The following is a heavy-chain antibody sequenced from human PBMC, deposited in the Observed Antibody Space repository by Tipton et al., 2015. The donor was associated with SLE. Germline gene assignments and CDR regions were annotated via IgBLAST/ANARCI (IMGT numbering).Heavy chain of an antibody. V-gene: IGHV4-38-2*01. D-gene: IGHD3-16*02. CDR3: ARGIVFQH. CDR1: GFTFSSYA. J-gene: IGHJ1*01. CDR2: IYYSGST. Sequence: LRLSCAASGFTFSSYAMSWVRQAPGKGLEWIGSIYYSGSTYYNPSLKSRVTISVDTSKNQFSLKVRSVTAADTAVYYCARGIVFQHWGQGTLVTVSS.